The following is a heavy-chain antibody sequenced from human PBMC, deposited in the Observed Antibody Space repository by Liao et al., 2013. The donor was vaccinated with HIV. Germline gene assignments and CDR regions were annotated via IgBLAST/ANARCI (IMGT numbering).Heavy chain of an antibody. CDR2: IYSSGST. Sequence: QVQLQESGPGLVKPSETLSLTCTVSGGSISSYYWSWIRQPAGKGLEWIGRIYSSGSTNYNPSLKSRVTMSVDTSKNQXSLNLISVTAADTAVYYCARADIYRGGSDYWGRGNPSVTVSS. CDR1: GGSISSYY. J-gene: IGHJ4*02. D-gene: IGHD2-15*01. V-gene: IGHV4-4*07. CDR3: ARADIYRGGSDY.